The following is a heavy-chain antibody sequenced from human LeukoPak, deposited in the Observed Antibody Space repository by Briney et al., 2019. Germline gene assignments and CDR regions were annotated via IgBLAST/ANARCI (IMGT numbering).Heavy chain of an antibody. J-gene: IGHJ6*03. CDR2: INTSGSSI. Sequence: GGSLRLFCVASGFLFSAYEMNWVRQAPGKGLEWLSFINTSGSSIYYADSVKGRFTISRDNAKNTLYLQMNSLRAEDTAVYFCVRARLSKRDFWTDFGAYYYYMDVWGTGTTATVSS. V-gene: IGHV3-48*03. CDR1: GFLFSAYE. CDR3: VRARLSKRDFWTDFGAYYYYMDV. D-gene: IGHD3/OR15-3a*01.